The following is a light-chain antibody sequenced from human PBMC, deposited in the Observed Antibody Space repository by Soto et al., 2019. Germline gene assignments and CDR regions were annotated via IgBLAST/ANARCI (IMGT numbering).Light chain of an antibody. CDR1: SSDVRRYNH. J-gene: IGLJ2*01. CDR2: DVS. V-gene: IGLV2-18*02. CDR3: SSYTGSSTLVV. Sequence: QSALTQPPSVSESPGQSVTISCTGTSSDVRRYNHVSWYQQPPGTAPKLMIYDVSNRPSGVPDRFSGSKSGNTASLTISGLQAEDEADYYCSSYTGSSTLVVFGGGTKLTVL.